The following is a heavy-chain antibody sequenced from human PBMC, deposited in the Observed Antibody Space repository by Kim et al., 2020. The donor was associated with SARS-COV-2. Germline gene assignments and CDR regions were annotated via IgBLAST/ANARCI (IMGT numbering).Heavy chain of an antibody. CDR3: ARKSKITMVRGGLGWFDP. CDR2: INTNTGNP. D-gene: IGHD3-10*01. Sequence: ASVKVSCKASGYTFTSYAMHWVRQAPGQGLAWMGWINTNTGNPTYAQGFTGRFVFSLDTSVSTAYLQISSLKAEDTAVYYCARKSKITMVRGGLGWFDPWGQGTLVTVSS. CDR1: GYTFTSYA. J-gene: IGHJ5*02. V-gene: IGHV7-4-1*02.